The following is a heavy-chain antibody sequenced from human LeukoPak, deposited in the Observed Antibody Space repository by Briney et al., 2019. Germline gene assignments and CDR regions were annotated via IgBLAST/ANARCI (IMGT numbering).Heavy chain of an antibody. J-gene: IGHJ4*01. CDR2: IKSKTDGGTT. CDR3: ADLGDYGVG. Sequence: GGSLRLSCSASGYTFSNAWMSWVRQAPGKGLEWVGRIKSKTDGGTTDYAAPVKGRFTISRDDSKNTLYLQMNSLKTEDTAVYYGADLGDYGVGWGQGTLVTVSS. V-gene: IGHV3-15*01. CDR1: GYTFSNAW. D-gene: IGHD4/OR15-4a*01.